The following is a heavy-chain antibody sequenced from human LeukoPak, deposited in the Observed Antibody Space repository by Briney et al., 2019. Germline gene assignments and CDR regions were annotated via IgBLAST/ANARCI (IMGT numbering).Heavy chain of an antibody. CDR2: ISYSGST. J-gene: IGHJ4*02. Sequence: SETLSLTCTVSGGSVSSCCYYWGWIRQPPGKGLEWVGSISYSGSTYYNPSLKSRVIISVDASKNQFSLKLTSVTAADTAVYYCAKYYCDSSDYFHPLDYWGQGMLVTVSS. V-gene: IGHV4-39*01. CDR3: AKYYCDSSDYFHPLDY. D-gene: IGHD3-22*01. CDR1: GGSVSSCCYY.